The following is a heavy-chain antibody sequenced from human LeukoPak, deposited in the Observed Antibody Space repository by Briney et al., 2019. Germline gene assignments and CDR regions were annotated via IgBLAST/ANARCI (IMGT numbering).Heavy chain of an antibody. CDR3: AREPLVGATSHLFDY. J-gene: IGHJ4*02. CDR2: ISHDGSNK. V-gene: IGHV3-30-3*01. D-gene: IGHD1-26*01. CDR1: GFTFSSYA. Sequence: GGSLRLSCAASGFTFSSYAMHWVRQAPGKGLEWVAVISHDGSNKYYADSVKGRFTISRDNSKNTLYLQMNSLRAEDTAVYYCAREPLVGATSHLFDYWGQGTLVTVSS.